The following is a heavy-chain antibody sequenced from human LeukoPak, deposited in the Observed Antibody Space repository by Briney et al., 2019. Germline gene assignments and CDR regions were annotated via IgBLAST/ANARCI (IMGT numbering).Heavy chain of an antibody. CDR2: IYHSGPT. CDR1: DFSISSDYY. CDR3: ARVRYNWNRDFDY. V-gene: IGHV4-38-2*02. Sequence: SETLSLTCTVSDFSISSDYYWAWIRQPPGQGLEWIGSIYHSGPTYYNPSLKGRVTISLDTSKNQFSLKLSSVTAADTAVYYCARVRYNWNRDFDYWGQGTLVTVSS. J-gene: IGHJ4*02. D-gene: IGHD1-20*01.